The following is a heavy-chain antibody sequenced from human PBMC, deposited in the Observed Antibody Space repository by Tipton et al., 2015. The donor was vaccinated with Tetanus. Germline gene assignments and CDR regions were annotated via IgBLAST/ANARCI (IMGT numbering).Heavy chain of an antibody. CDR1: GGSMSNNY. Sequence: TLSLTCTVSGGSMSNNYWSWIRQPPGKGLEWIAYIFHSGSTNYSPSLTGRVSMSLDTSKQQFSLSLTSATAADTAVYYCARGWSECSSWSCSPFDSWGQGTLVTVSS. J-gene: IGHJ4*02. CDR2: IFHSGST. V-gene: IGHV4-59*12. CDR3: ARGWSECSSWSCSPFDS. D-gene: IGHD2-2*01.